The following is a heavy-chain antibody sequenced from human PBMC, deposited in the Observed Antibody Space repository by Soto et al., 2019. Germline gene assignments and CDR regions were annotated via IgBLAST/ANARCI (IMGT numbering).Heavy chain of an antibody. Sequence: QVQLQESGPGLVKPSETLSLTCTVSGGSVSSGSYYWSWIRQPPGKGLEWIGYIYYSGSTNYNPPPKSRVTLSVDTSKNKFSLKLSPVTAADTAVYYCARGIEGWYQGRYYYGMDVWGQGNTVTVSS. CDR2: IYYSGST. V-gene: IGHV4-61*01. J-gene: IGHJ6*02. CDR1: GGSVSSGSYY. CDR3: ARGIEGWYQGRYYYGMDV. D-gene: IGHD6-19*01.